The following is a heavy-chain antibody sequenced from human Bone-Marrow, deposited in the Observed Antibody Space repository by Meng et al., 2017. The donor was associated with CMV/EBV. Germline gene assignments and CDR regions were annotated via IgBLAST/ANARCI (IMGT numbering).Heavy chain of an antibody. CDR1: GGSISSSSYY. CDR3: ARDSPDYGDYLFDY. J-gene: IGHJ4*02. D-gene: IGHD4-17*01. CDR2: IYYSGST. V-gene: IGHV4-39*02. Sequence: SDTLSLSCTVSGGSISSSSYYWGWIRQPPGKGLEWIGSIYYSGSTYYNPSLKSRVTISVDTSKNQFSLKLSSVTAADTAVYYCARDSPDYGDYLFDYWGQGVLVTVSS.